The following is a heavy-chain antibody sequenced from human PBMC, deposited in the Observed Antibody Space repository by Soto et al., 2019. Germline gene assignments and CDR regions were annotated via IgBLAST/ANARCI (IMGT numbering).Heavy chain of an antibody. D-gene: IGHD6-13*01. V-gene: IGHV3-30*03. CDR1: GFTFSSYG. J-gene: IGHJ6*02. Sequence: PGGSLRLSCAASGFTFSSYGMHWVRQAPGKGLEWVAVISYDGSNKYYADSVKGRFTISRDNSKNTLYLQMNSLRAEDTAVYYCAREEYSSSWYGVDYYGMDVWGQGTTVTVSS. CDR2: ISYDGSNK. CDR3: AREEYSSSWYGVDYYGMDV.